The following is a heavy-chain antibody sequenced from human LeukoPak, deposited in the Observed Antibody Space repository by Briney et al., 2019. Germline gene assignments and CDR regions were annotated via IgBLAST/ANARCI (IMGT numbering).Heavy chain of an antibody. J-gene: IGHJ4*02. Sequence: GGSLRLSCAASGFTFSSYSMNWARQAPGKGLEWVSYISSSSITIYYADSVKGRFTISRDNSKNTLYLQMNSLRAEDTAVYYCAKEKYSGSYRYYFDYWGQGTLVTVSS. CDR1: GFTFSSYS. CDR3: AKEKYSGSYRYYFDY. D-gene: IGHD1-26*01. V-gene: IGHV3-48*01. CDR2: ISSSSITI.